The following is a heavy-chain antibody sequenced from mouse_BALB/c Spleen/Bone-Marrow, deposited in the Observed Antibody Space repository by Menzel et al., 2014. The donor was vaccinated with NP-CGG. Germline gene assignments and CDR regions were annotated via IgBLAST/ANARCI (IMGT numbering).Heavy chain of an antibody. Sequence: VKLVESGPELVRPGVSVKISCKGSGYTFTDYAMHWVKQSHAKSLEWIGVISTYSGNTNYNQKFKGKATMTVDKSSSTAYMELSRLSSENSAIYYCARSGYSYAWFAYWGQKTLVTVSA. D-gene: IGHD2-12*01. V-gene: IGHV1-67*01. CDR3: ARSGYSYAWFAY. CDR1: GYTFTDYA. CDR2: ISTYSGNT. J-gene: IGHJ3*01.